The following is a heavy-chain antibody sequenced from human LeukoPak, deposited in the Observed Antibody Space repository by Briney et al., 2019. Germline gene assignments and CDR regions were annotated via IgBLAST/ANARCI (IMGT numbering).Heavy chain of an antibody. CDR2: ISWNSGSI. V-gene: IGHV3-9*01. J-gene: IGHJ4*02. CDR1: GFTFDDYA. CDR3: AKFPIAAAVGY. D-gene: IGHD6-13*01. Sequence: PGGSLRLSCAASGFTFDDYAVHWVRQAPGKGLEWVSGISWNSGSIRYADSVKGRFTISRDNAKNTLYPQMNSLRAEDTAVYYCAKFPIAAAVGYWGQGTLVTVSS.